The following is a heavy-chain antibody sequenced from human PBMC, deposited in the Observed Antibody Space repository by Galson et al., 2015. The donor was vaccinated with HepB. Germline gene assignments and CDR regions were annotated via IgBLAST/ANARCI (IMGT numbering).Heavy chain of an antibody. Sequence: SVKVSCKASGYTFTSYAMHWVRQAPGQRLEWMGWINAGNGNTKYSQKFQGRVTITRDTSASTAYMELSSLRSEDTAVYYCARGCSGGSCYPYYYYGMDVWGQGTTVTVSS. D-gene: IGHD2-15*01. CDR3: ARGCSGGSCYPYYYYGMDV. J-gene: IGHJ6*02. CDR2: INAGNGNT. CDR1: GYTFTSYA. V-gene: IGHV1-3*01.